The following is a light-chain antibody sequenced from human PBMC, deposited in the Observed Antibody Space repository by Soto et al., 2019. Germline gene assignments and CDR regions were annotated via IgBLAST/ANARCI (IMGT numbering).Light chain of an antibody. V-gene: IGKV1-8*01. J-gene: IGKJ1*01. CDR3: QQYYSYPRT. CDR2: AAS. Sequence: AIRMTQSPSSLSASTGDRVTITCRASQGISSYLAWYQQKPGKAPKLLIYAASTLQSGVPSRFSGSGSGTDFTLSNSALQSEDFATYYCQQYYSYPRTVGQGSKVEIK. CDR1: QGISSY.